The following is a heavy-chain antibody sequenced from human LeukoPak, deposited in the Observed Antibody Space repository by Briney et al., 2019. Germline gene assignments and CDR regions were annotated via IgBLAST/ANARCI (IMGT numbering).Heavy chain of an antibody. CDR2: IYYSGST. D-gene: IGHD3-22*01. CDR1: GGSISSGHYY. J-gene: IGHJ4*02. Sequence: PSETLSLTCTVSGGSISSGHYYWNWIRQHPGKGLEWIGYIYYSGSTYYNPSLKSRVTMSVDTSKNQFSLKVNSVTAADTAVYYCARGRYDSSGYYYLDYWGQGTPVTVSS. CDR3: ARGRYDSSGYYYLDY. V-gene: IGHV4-31*03.